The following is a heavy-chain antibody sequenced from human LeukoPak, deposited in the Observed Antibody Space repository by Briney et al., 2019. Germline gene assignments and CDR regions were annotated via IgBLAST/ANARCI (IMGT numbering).Heavy chain of an antibody. J-gene: IGHJ4*02. CDR1: GFSFTTYS. D-gene: IGHD5-24*01. V-gene: IGHV3-21*01. CDR2: ISSSNSFI. CDR3: ARDGGWLQYIDY. Sequence: TGGSLRLSCAASGFSFTTYSMNWVRQAPGKGLEWVSSISSSNSFIYYADSVKGRFTISRDNAKNSLYLQMNSLRAEDMAVYYCARDGGWLQYIDYWGQGTLVTVSS.